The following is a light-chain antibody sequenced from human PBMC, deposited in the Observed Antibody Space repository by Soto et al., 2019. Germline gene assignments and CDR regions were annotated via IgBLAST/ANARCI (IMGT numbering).Light chain of an antibody. CDR1: HSVGSY. CDR3: QQRSYWRSLFT. Sequence: EIVLTQSPATLSFSPGERATLSCRASHSVGSYLAWYQQKPGQAPRLLIYDASNRATGIPARFSGSGCGTDFALTISSLELEDFAVYYCQQRSYWRSLFTFGPGTKVDNK. J-gene: IGKJ3*01. CDR2: DAS. V-gene: IGKV3-11*01.